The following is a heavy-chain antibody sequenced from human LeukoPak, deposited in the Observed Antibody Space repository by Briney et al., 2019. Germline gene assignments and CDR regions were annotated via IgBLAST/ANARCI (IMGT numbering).Heavy chain of an antibody. CDR1: GGSISSSSYY. CDR3: ARDPGYFSAFDF. V-gene: IGHV4-39*07. CDR2: IYYSGST. Sequence: SETLSLTCTVSGGSISSSSYYWGWIRQPPGKGLEWIGSIYYSGSTYYNPSLKSRVTISVDTSKNQFSLKLSSVTAADTAVYYCARDPGYFSAFDFWGQGTMVTVSS. D-gene: IGHD6-13*01. J-gene: IGHJ3*01.